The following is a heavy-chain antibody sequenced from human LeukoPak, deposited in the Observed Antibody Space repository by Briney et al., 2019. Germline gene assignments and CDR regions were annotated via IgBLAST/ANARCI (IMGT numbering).Heavy chain of an antibody. J-gene: IGHJ3*02. V-gene: IGHV3-7*01. CDR3: ARDQGHYDSSGYYYPFGAFDI. CDR2: VKQDGSEK. D-gene: IGHD3-22*01. CDR1: GFTFSSYW. Sequence: GGSLRLSCAAPGFTFSSYWMSWVRQAPGKGLEWVANVKQDGSEKYYVDSVKGRFTISRDNAKNSLYLQMNSLRAEDTAVYYCARDQGHYDSSGYYYPFGAFDIWGQGTMVTVSS.